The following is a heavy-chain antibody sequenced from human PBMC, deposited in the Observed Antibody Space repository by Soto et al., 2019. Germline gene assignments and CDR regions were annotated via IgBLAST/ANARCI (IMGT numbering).Heavy chain of an antibody. J-gene: IGHJ6*02. CDR3: ARVGGYYGSGSYYNNYYYGMDV. D-gene: IGHD3-10*01. CDR1: GYTFTSYY. CDR2: INPSGGST. Sequence: ASVKVSCKASGYTFTSYYMHWVRQAPGQGLEWMGIINPSGGSTNYAQKFQGRVTITADKSTSTAYMELSSLRSEDTAVYYCARVGGYYGSGSYYNNYYYGMDVWGQGTTVTVSS. V-gene: IGHV1-46*01.